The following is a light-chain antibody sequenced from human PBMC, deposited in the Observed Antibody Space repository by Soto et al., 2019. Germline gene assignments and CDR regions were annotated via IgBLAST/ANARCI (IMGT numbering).Light chain of an antibody. CDR3: QAWDSTIVV. CDR1: KLGNKY. J-gene: IGLJ2*01. V-gene: IGLV3-1*01. Sequence: SYELTQPPSVSVSPGQTASITCSGDKLGNKYASWYQQKPGQSPVLVIYQDSKRPSGIPERFSGSNSGNTATLTIRGTQAMDEADYYCQAWDSTIVVFGGGTKLTVL. CDR2: QDS.